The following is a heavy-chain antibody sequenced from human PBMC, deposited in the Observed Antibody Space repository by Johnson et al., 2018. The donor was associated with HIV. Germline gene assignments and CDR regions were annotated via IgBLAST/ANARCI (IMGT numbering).Heavy chain of an antibody. D-gene: IGHD3-3*01. Sequence: VHLVESGGGVVQPGGSLRLSCAASGFTFSSYDMHWVRQATGKGLEWVSAIGTAGDTYYPGSVKGRFTISRENAKNSLYLQMNSLRAGDTAVYYCARGGSRTTIFGVDINLGGFDIWGQGTRVTVSS. CDR3: ARGGSRTTIFGVDINLGGFDI. CDR1: GFTFSSYD. CDR2: IGTAGDT. V-gene: IGHV3-13*01. J-gene: IGHJ3*02.